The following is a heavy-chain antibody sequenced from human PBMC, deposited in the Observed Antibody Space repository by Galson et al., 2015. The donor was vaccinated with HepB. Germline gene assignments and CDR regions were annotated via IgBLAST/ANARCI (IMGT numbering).Heavy chain of an antibody. CDR2: IFTSGRT. V-gene: IGHV4-61*02. D-gene: IGHD3-10*01. J-gene: IGHJ5*02. CDR3: ARGGSYYLFDP. Sequence: TLSLTCTVSGGSINSGGPYWSWIRQPAGKELEWIGRIFTSGRTEYNPSLSSRATMSVDTSKNQFSLKLTSVTAADTAVYYCARGGSYYLFDPWGQGTLVTVSS. CDR1: GGSINSGGPY.